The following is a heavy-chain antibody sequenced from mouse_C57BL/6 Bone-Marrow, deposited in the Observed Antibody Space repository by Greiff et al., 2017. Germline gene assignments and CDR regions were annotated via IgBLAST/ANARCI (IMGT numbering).Heavy chain of an antibody. CDR2: IDPETGGT. CDR3: TRDYSNYVDY. V-gene: IGHV1-15*01. D-gene: IGHD2-5*01. CDR1: GYTFTDYE. J-gene: IGHJ2*01. Sequence: VQLKESGAELVRPGASVTLSCKASGYTFTDYEMHWVKQTPVHGLEWIGAIDPETGGTAYNQKFKGKAILTADKSSSTAYMELRSLTSEDSAWYYCTRDYSNYVDYWGQGTTLTVSS.